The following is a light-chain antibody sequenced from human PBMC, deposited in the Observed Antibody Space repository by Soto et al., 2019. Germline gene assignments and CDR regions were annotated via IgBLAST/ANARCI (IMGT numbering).Light chain of an antibody. J-gene: IGKJ4*01. CDR1: QSINGNY. CDR2: DAS. Sequence: EIVLTQSPGTLSLSPGDRATLSCRASQSINGNYLHWYQQKPGQAPRLLIYDASTRATSVPARFSGSGYGTDFTLSISGLQSADCAVYYCQQFNKWPLTFGGGTKV. CDR3: QQFNKWPLT. V-gene: IGKV3-15*01.